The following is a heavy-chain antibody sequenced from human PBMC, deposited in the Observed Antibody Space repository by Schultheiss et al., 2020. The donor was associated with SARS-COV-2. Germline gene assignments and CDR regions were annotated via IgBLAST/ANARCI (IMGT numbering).Heavy chain of an antibody. CDR1: GGTFSSYA. CDR3: ARDRPNWNDAYYGMDV. J-gene: IGHJ6*02. CDR2: FDPEDGET. D-gene: IGHD1-1*01. V-gene: IGHV1-24*01. Sequence: GGSLRLSCKASGGTFSSYAISWVRQAPGQGLEWMGGFDPEDGETIYAQKFQGRVTMTEDTSTDTAYMELSRLRSDDTAVYYCARDRPNWNDAYYGMDVWGQGTTVTVSS.